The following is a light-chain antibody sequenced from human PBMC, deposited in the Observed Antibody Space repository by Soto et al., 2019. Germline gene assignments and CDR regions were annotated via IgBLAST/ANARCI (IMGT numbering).Light chain of an antibody. CDR1: QTISSW. Sequence: GDRVTISCRASQTISSWLAWYQQKPGKAPKLLIYKASTLKSGVPSRFSGSGSGTDFTLTISSLQPEDFATYYCQQSYSTPTITSGQGTRPAIK. CDR2: KAS. CDR3: QQSYSTPTIT. J-gene: IGKJ5*01. V-gene: IGKV1-5*03.